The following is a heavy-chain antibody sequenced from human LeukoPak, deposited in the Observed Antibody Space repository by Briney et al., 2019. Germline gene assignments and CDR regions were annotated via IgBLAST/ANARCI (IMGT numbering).Heavy chain of an antibody. J-gene: IGHJ4*02. CDR1: GGTFSSYA. V-gene: IGHV1-69*05. Sequence: SVKVSCKASGGTFSSYAISWVRQAPGQGLEWMGGIIPIFGTANYAQKFQGRVTITTDESTSTAYMELSSLRSEDTAVYYCARGGYCSGGSCYSVTQADYYFDYWGQGALVTVSS. CDR2: IIPIFGTA. CDR3: ARGGYCSGGSCYSVTQADYYFDY. D-gene: IGHD2-15*01.